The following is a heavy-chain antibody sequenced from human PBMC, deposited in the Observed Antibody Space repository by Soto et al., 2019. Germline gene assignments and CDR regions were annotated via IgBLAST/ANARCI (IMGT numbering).Heavy chain of an antibody. J-gene: IGHJ6*02. V-gene: IGHV3-30*18. Sequence: GSLILSCAGTRFTFGTYAMHWVRQAPGKGLEWVAVISYDGGDKYYVDSVKGRFTISRDNSKNTLYLQMNTMTEEDTAVYYCAKGEGSPMAPGDYFYGMDVWGQGTTVTVSS. CDR3: AKGEGSPMAPGDYFYGMDV. CDR1: RFTFGTYA. D-gene: IGHD3-10*01. CDR2: ISYDGGDK.